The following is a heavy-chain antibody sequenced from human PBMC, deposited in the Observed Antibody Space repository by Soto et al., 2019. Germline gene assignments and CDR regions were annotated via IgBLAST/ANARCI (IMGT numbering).Heavy chain of an antibody. CDR1: GITFSPSA. CDR3: AKDQDSIYGVVIRGSGQDV. D-gene: IGHD3-3*01. V-gene: IGHV3-23*01. CDR2: ISGSGFGI. J-gene: IGHJ6*02. Sequence: GGSLRLSCVASGITFSPSALTWVRQASGRGLEWVVGISGSGFGIYYADSVKARFTISRDNFSNSLYLQMNSQRADDRAVYHCAKDQDSIYGVVIRGSGQDVWDQGTTVTVAS.